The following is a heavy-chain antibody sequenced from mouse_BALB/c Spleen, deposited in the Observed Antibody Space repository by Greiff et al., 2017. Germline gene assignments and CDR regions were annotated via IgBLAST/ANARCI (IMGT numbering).Heavy chain of an antibody. J-gene: IGHJ4*01. V-gene: IGHV1-9*01. CDR3: ALRGNSYYYAMDY. D-gene: IGHD2-1*01. Sequence: QVQLKESGAELMKPGASVKISCKATGYTFSSYWIEWVKQRPGHGLEWIGEILPGSGSTNYNEKFKGKATFTADTSSNTAYMQLSSLTSEDSAVYYCALRGNSYYYAMDYWGQGTSVTVSS. CDR2: ILPGSGST. CDR1: GYTFSSYW.